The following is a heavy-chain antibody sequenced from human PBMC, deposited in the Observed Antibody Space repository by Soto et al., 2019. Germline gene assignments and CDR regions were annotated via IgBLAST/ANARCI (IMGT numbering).Heavy chain of an antibody. J-gene: IGHJ6*02. CDR1: GGTFSSYA. D-gene: IGHD1-26*01. Sequence: ASVKVSCKASGGTFSSYAISWVRQAPGQGLEWMGGIIPIFGTANYAQKFQGRVTITADKSTSTAYMELSSLRSEDTAVYYCARSLGATDSYYGMDVWGQGTTVTVSS. CDR3: ARSLGATDSYYGMDV. CDR2: IIPIFGTA. V-gene: IGHV1-69*06.